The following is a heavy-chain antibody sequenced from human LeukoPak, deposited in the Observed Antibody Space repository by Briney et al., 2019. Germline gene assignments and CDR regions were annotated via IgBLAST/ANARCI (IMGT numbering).Heavy chain of an antibody. CDR3: ARLAPDYDYPWGFYRDHYFDY. D-gene: IGHD3-16*02. CDR2: VYHTEST. CDR1: GYLISTGYY. Sequence: SETLSLTCAVSGYLISTGYYWGWVRRTPGRGLEWIASVYHTESTFYNPSHESRVTISVDTSKNHFSLKVFAVTAADTAVYYCARLAPDYDYPWGFYRDHYFDYWGQGTLVTVSS. V-gene: IGHV4-38-2*01. J-gene: IGHJ4*02.